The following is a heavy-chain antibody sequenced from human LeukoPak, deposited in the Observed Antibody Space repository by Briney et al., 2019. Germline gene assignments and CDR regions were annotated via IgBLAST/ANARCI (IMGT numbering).Heavy chain of an antibody. J-gene: IGHJ4*02. D-gene: IGHD3-22*01. V-gene: IGHV1-69*13. Sequence: SVKVSCKASGHTFTTYYVHLVRQAPGQGLEWMGGIIPIFGTANYAQKFQGRVTITADESTSTAYMELSSLRSEDTAVYYCASSSYYYDSSGYYRSFDYWGQGTLVTVSS. CDR3: ASSSYYYDSSGYYRSFDY. CDR1: GHTFTTYY. CDR2: IIPIFGTA.